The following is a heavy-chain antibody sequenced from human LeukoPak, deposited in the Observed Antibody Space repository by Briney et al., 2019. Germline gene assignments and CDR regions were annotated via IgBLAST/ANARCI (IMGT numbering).Heavy chain of an antibody. CDR3: ARHWGVRYCSGGSCYSSENYFDY. CDR1: GYSFTSYW. D-gene: IGHD2-15*01. Sequence: GESLKISCKGSGYSFTSYWIGWVRQMPGKGLEWMGIIYPGDSDTRYSPSFQGQVTISADKSISIAYLQWSSLKASDTAMYYCARHWGVRYCSGGSCYSSENYFDYWGQGTLVAVSS. J-gene: IGHJ4*02. CDR2: IYPGDSDT. V-gene: IGHV5-51*01.